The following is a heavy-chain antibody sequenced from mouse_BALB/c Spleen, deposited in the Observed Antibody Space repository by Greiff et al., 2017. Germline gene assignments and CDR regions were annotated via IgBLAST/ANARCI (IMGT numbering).Heavy chain of an antibody. CDR1: GFNIKDTY. CDR3: ARSNYGYDGDWYFDV. V-gene: IGHV14-3*02. Sequence: EVQLQQSGAELVKPGASVKLSCTASGFNIKDTYMHWVKQRPEQGLEWIGRIDPANGNTKYDPKFQGKATITADTSSNTAYLQLSSLTSEDTAVYYCARSNYGYDGDWYFDVWGAGTTVTVSS. J-gene: IGHJ1*01. CDR2: IDPANGNT. D-gene: IGHD2-2*01.